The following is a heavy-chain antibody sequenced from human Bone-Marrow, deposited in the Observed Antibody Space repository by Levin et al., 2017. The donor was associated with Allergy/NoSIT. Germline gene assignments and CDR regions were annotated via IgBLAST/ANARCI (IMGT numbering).Heavy chain of an antibody. CDR2: IKGKTDGGTT. D-gene: IGHD1-14*01. CDR1: GFTFGNAW. V-gene: IGHV3-15*01. J-gene: IGHJ5*02. CDR3: TTRYH. Sequence: NPGGSLRLSCVASGFTFGNAWMNWVRQAPGKGLQWVGRIKGKTDGGTTDYAAPVKGRFTISRDDSKKTLYLQMNSLKTEDTAIYYCTTRYHWGQGTLVTVFS.